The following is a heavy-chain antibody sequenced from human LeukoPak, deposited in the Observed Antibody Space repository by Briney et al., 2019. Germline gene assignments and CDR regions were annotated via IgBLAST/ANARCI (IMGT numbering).Heavy chain of an antibody. CDR2: INQDASEK. CDR1: GFTFSNSW. V-gene: IGHV3-7*01. CDR3: ARDAY. J-gene: IGHJ4*02. Sequence: GGSLRLPCAVSGFTFSNSWMSWVRQAPGKGLEWVANINQDASEKYYVDSVKGRFTISRDNAKSSLYLQMNSLRAEDTAVYYCARDAYWGQGTLVTVSS.